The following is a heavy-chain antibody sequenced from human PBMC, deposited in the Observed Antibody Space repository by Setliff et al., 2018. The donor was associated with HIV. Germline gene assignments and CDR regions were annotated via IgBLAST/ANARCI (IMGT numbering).Heavy chain of an antibody. CDR3: ARDLRDGFEEWFSTLNDGMDV. CDR2: INPHTGVT. Sequence: ASVKVSCKTSGYIFIRYYIFWVRQAPGQGLEWMGNINPHTGVTKYAEKFQGRVTMTSDTSINTIYMELSRLRSDDTAVYYCARDLRDGFEEWFSTLNDGMDVWGQGTTVTSP. D-gene: IGHD3-3*01. CDR1: GYIFIRYY. J-gene: IGHJ6*02. V-gene: IGHV1-2*02.